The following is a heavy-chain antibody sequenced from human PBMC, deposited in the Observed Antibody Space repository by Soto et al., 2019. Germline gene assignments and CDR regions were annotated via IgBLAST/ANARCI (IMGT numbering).Heavy chain of an antibody. J-gene: IGHJ6*02. V-gene: IGHV3-33*01. Sequence: QVQLVESGGGVVQPGRSLRLSCAASGFTFSSYGMHWVRQAPGKGLEWVAVIWYDGSNKYYADSVKGRFTISRDNSKNTMYVQMNTLRAEDTAVYYCARERTAASYYYYYYGMAVWGQGTTVTVSS. CDR3: ARERTAASYYYYYYGMAV. CDR2: IWYDGSNK. CDR1: GFTFSSYG. D-gene: IGHD2-2*01.